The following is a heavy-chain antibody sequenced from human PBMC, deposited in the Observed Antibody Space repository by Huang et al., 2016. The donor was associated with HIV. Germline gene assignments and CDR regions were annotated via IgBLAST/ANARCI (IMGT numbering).Heavy chain of an antibody. CDR3: ARRQGSGYYFYFDY. CDR2: IFYCGSP. J-gene: IGHJ4*02. Sequence: QLQLQESGPGLVKPSDTLSLNCTIFGGSIKSRNFYWGWVRQAPGKGVGGIGDIFYCGSPYYNPSVRSRVSLSVDTSKNQVTLKVNAVIAADTAVYYCARRQGSGYYFYFDYWGRGIPVTVSA. CDR1: GGSIKSRNFY. V-gene: IGHV4-39*01. D-gene: IGHD3-22*01.